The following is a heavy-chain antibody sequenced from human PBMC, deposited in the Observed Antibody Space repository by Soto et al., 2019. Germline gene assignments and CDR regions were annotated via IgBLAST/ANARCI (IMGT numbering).Heavy chain of an antibody. CDR2: IYPGDSDA. D-gene: IGHD1-20*01. V-gene: IGHV5-51*01. CDR1: GYSFTNYW. CDR3: ARSRITGTTWSFDK. J-gene: IGHJ4*02. Sequence: GESLKISCKASGYSFTNYWIGWVRQMPGKGLGWMAIIYPGDSDARYRPSFQGQVTISADKSINTAYLQWSSLKASDTAMYYCARSRITGTTWSFDKWGQGTLVTVSS.